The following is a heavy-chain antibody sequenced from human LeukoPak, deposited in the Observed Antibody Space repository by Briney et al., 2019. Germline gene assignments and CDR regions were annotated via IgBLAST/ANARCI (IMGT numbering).Heavy chain of an antibody. CDR2: TTPIFGSA. CDR3: ARAPFYFDSSGYSMDAFDI. J-gene: IGHJ3*02. CDR1: GGTFSNHA. V-gene: IGHV1-69*05. Sequence: GSSVKVSCKASGGTFSNHAVSWVRQAPGHGLEWMGGTTPIFGSANYAQKFQGRVTIATDESTSTAYMELSSLRSEDTAVYYCARAPFYFDSSGYSMDAFDIWGQGTMVTVSS. D-gene: IGHD3-22*01.